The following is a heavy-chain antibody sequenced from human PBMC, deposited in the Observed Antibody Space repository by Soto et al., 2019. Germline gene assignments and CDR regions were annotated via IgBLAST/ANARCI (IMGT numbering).Heavy chain of an antibody. V-gene: IGHV3-53*01. CDR1: GFTVSSNY. Sequence: GGSLRLSCAASGFTVSSNYMSWVRQAPGKGLEWVSVIYSGGSTYYADSVKGRFTISRDNSKNTLYLQMNSLRAEDTAVYYCARFLTGTTYYYYYYGMDVWGQGTTVTVSS. J-gene: IGHJ6*02. CDR3: ARFLTGTTYYYYYYGMDV. D-gene: IGHD1-20*01. CDR2: IYSGGST.